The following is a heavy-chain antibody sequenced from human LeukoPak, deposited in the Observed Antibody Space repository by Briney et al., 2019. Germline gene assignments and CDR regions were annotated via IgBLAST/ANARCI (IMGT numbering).Heavy chain of an antibody. J-gene: IGHJ4*02. CDR1: GYTFTGYY. CDR3: ARDNAGYSSTPPNY. D-gene: IGHD6-13*01. V-gene: IGHV1-2*02. Sequence: ASVKVSCKASGYTFTGYYMHWVRQAPGQGLEWMGWINPNSGGTNYAQKFQGRVTMTRDTSTSTVYMELSSLRSEDTAVYYCARDNAGYSSTPPNYWGQGTLVTVSS. CDR2: INPNSGGT.